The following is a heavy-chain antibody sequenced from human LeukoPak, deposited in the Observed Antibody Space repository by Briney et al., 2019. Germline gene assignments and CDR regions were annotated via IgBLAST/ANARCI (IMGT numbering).Heavy chain of an antibody. CDR2: IYYSGST. Sequence: ASETLSLTCTVSGGSISNYYWSWIRQPPGKGLEWIGYIYYSGSTNYNPSLKGRVTISVDTSKNQFSLKLSSVTAADTAVYYCARHTDYDYYYGMDVWGQGTTVTVSS. V-gene: IGHV4-59*08. CDR3: ARHTDYDYYYGMDV. CDR1: GGSISNYY. J-gene: IGHJ6*02.